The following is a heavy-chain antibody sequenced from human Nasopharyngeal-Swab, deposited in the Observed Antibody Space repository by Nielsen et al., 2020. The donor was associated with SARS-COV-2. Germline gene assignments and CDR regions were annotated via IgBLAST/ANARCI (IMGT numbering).Heavy chain of an antibody. CDR3: ARDDSSPHVGAFDI. CDR1: GFTFSSYS. J-gene: IGHJ3*02. CDR2: ISSSSTI. Sequence: GGSLRLSCAASGFTFSSYSMNWVRQAPGKGLEWVSYISSSSTIYYADSVKGRFTISRDNAKNSLYLQMNSLRAEDTAVYYCARDDSSPHVGAFDIWGQGTMVTVSS. V-gene: IGHV3-48*04. D-gene: IGHD3-22*01.